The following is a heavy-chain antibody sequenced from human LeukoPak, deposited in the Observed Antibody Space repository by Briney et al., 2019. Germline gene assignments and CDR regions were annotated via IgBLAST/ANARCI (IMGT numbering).Heavy chain of an antibody. Sequence: SETLSLTCTVPGGSISSYYWSWIRQPPGKGLEWIGYIYYSGSTNYNPSLKSRVTISVDTSKNQFSLKLSSVTAADTAVYYCARRGYGSGSYDYWGQGTLVTVSS. J-gene: IGHJ4*02. CDR1: GGSISSYY. V-gene: IGHV4-59*08. CDR2: IYYSGST. CDR3: ARRGYGSGSYDY. D-gene: IGHD3-10*01.